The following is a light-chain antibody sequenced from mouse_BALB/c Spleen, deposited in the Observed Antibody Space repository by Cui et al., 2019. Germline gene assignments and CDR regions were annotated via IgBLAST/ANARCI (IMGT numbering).Light chain of an antibody. J-gene: IGKJ5*01. CDR1: SSVSSSY. Sequence: QIVSTQSPANMSASLGEKVTLTCSASSSVSSSYLYWYQQKPGSSPKLWIYSTSNLASGVPARFSGSGSGTSYSLTISSMEAEDAASYFCHQWSSYPPTFGAGTKLELK. CDR2: STS. CDR3: HQWSSYPPT. V-gene: IGKV4-79*01.